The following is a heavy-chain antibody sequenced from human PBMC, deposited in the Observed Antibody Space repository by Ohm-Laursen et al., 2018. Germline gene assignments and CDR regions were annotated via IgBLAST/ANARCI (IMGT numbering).Heavy chain of an antibody. V-gene: IGHV3-11*01. J-gene: IGHJ6*02. CDR1: GFTFSDYY. CDR3: AQDQYSGSYYYYGMDV. CDR2: ISSSGSTI. Sequence: GSLRLSCAASGFTFSDYYMSWIRQAPGKGLEWVSYISSSGSTIYHADSVKGRFTISRDNAKNSLYLQMNSLRAEDTAVYYCAQDQYSGSYYYYGMDVWGQGTTVTVSS. D-gene: IGHD1-26*01.